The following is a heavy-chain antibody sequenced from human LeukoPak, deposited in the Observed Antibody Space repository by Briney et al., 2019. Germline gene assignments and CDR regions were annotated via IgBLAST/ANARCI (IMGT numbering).Heavy chain of an antibody. CDR1: GFTFSSYA. V-gene: IGHV3-64D*06. CDR3: APGKFDY. CDR2: ISHDGDTT. J-gene: IGHJ4*02. Sequence: GGSLRLSCSASGFTFSSYAMHWVRQAPGKGLEYVSAISHDGDTTYYADSVKGRLTISRDNSENTLYLQMSSLRAEDTAVYYCAPGKFDYWGQGTLVTVSS.